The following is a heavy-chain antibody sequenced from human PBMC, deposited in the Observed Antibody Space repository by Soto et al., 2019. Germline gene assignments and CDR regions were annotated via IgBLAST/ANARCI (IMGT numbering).Heavy chain of an antibody. D-gene: IGHD3-22*01. CDR3: ARRGCYSIFGSLDY. CDR2: IYYSGRT. CDR1: GGSISSGDW. J-gene: IGHJ4*02. Sequence: QVQLQESGPGLVKPSGTLSLTCAVSGGSISSGDWCWSWVRQSPGKGLEWIGEIYYSGRTTYNPSLTRRVAISADKSEIPFSLRRSSVTAADTAVYYGARRGCYSIFGSLDYWGQGTLVTVSS. V-gene: IGHV4-4*02.